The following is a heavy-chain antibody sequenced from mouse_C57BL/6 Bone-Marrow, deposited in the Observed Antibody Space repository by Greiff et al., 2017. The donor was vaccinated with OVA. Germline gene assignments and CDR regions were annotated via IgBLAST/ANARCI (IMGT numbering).Heavy chain of an antibody. Sequence: VQLQQSGAELVRPGASVTLSCKASGYTFTDYEMHWVKQTPVHGLEWIGAIDPETGGTAYNQKFKGKAILTADKSSSTAYMELRSLTSEDSAVYYCTRLGDTVVAKDYFDYWGQGTTLTVSS. J-gene: IGHJ2*01. CDR2: IDPETGGT. V-gene: IGHV1-15*01. CDR1: GYTFTDYE. CDR3: TRLGDTVVAKDYFDY. D-gene: IGHD1-1*01.